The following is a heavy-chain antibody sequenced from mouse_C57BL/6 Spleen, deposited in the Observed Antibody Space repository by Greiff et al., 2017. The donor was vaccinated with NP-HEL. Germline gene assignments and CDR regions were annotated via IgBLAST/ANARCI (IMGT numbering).Heavy chain of an antibody. CDR2: ISYSGST. D-gene: IGHD2-4*01. Sequence: VQLKESGPGLAKPSQTLSLTCSVTGYSITSDYWNWTRKFPGNKLEYMGYISYSGSTYYNPSLKSRISITRDTSKNQYYLQLNSVTTEDTATYYCARWNDYSPYYFDYWGQGTTLTVSS. CDR3: ARWNDYSPYYFDY. V-gene: IGHV3-8*01. J-gene: IGHJ2*01. CDR1: GYSITSDY.